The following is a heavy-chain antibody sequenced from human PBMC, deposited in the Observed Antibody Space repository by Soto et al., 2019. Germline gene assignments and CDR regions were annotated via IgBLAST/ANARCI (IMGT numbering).Heavy chain of an antibody. V-gene: IGHV3-11*05. CDR2: ISSSSSYT. Sequence: QVQLVESGGGLVKPGGSLRLSCAASGFTFSDYYMSWIRQAPGKGLEWVSYISSSSSYTNYADSVKGRFTISRDNAKNSLYLQMNSLRAEDTAVYYCARSITDYYDSSGYYDDYWGQETLVTVSS. J-gene: IGHJ4*02. CDR1: GFTFSDYY. CDR3: ARSITDYYDSSGYYDDY. D-gene: IGHD3-22*01.